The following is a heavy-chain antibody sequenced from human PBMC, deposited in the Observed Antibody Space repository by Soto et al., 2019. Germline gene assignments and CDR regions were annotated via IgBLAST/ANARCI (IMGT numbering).Heavy chain of an antibody. CDR3: ASPSAGYCSGGSCYGAFDI. D-gene: IGHD2-15*01. V-gene: IGHV3-23*01. CDR2: ISGSGGST. J-gene: IGHJ3*02. Sequence: EVQLLESGGGLVQPGGSLRLSCAASEFTFSSYAMSWVRQAPGKGLEWVSAISGSGGSTYYADSVKGRFTISRDNSKNTLYLQMNSLRAEDTAVYYCASPSAGYCSGGSCYGAFDIWGQGTTVTVSS. CDR1: EFTFSSYA.